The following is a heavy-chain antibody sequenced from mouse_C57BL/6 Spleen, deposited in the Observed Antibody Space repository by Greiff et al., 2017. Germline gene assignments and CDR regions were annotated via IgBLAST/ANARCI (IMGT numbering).Heavy chain of an antibody. J-gene: IGHJ2*01. CDR2: ISYDGSN. D-gene: IGHD1-1*01. CDR1: GYSITSGYY. Sequence: DVKLQESGPGLVKPSQSLSLTCSVTGYSITSGYYWNWIRQFPGNKLEWMGYISYDGSNNYNPSLKNRISITRDTSKNQFFLKLNSVTTEDTATYYCARDNYYGSSWGQGTTLTVSS. V-gene: IGHV3-6*01. CDR3: ARDNYYGSS.